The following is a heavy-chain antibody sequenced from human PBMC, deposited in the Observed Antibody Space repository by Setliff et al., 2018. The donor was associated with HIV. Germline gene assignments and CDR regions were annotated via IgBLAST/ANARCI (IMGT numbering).Heavy chain of an antibody. Sequence: PGGSLRLSCAASGFTFSSYGMSWVRQAPGKGLEWVSIISGGGDSTYYADSVKGRFTISRDKSKNTLYLQMNSLRAEDTAVYYCAKGSGFYDYWGQGTLVTVSS. V-gene: IGHV3-23*01. CDR2: ISGGGDST. CDR1: GFTFSSYG. D-gene: IGHD3-22*01. J-gene: IGHJ4*02. CDR3: AKGSGFYDY.